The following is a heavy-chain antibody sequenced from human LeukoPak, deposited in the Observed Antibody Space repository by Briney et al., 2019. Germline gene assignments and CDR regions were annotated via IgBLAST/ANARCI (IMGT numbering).Heavy chain of an antibody. CDR2: ISGSGGST. V-gene: IGHV3-23*01. CDR1: GFTFSSYA. D-gene: IGHD2-2*01. CDR3: ASDPDIVVVPAERNAFDI. J-gene: IGHJ3*02. Sequence: GGSLRLSCAASGFTFSSYAMSWVRQAPGKGLEWVSAISGSGGSTYYADSVKGRFTISRDNSKNTLYLQMNGLRAEDTAVYYCASDPDIVVVPAERNAFDIWGQGTMVTVSS.